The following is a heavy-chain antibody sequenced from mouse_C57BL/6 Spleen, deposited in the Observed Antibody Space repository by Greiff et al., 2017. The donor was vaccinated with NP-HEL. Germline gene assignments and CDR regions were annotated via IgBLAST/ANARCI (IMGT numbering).Heavy chain of an antibody. V-gene: IGHV1-81*01. CDR3: ARGYYYGSSPYYFDY. J-gene: IGHJ2*01. CDR2: IYPRSGNT. CDR1: GYTFTSYG. D-gene: IGHD1-1*01. Sequence: QVQLQQSGAELARPGASVKLSCKASGYTFTSYGISWVKQRTGQGLEWIGEIYPRSGNTYYNEKFKGKATLTADKSSSTAYMELRSLTSEDSAVYFCARGYYYGSSPYYFDYWGQGTTLTVSS.